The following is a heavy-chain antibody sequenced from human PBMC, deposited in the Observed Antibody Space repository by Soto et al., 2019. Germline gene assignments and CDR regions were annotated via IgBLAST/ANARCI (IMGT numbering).Heavy chain of an antibody. J-gene: IGHJ4*02. CDR1: GGAFSSYA. D-gene: IGHD2-2*01. CDR2: IIPIFGTG. V-gene: IGHV1-69*13. Sequence: GASVKFSCKASGGAFSSYAISWVRQAPGQGLEWMGGIIPIFGTGNYAQKFQGRVTITADESTSTAYMELTSLRSEDTAVYYCARVIRPYQYYFDYWGQGTLVTVSS. CDR3: ARVIRPYQYYFDY.